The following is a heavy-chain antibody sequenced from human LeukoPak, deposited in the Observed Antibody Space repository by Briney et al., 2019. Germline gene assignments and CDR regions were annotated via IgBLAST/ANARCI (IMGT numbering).Heavy chain of an antibody. CDR1: GFTFSSHG. Sequence: GGSLRLSCAGSGFTFSSHGMNWVRQAPGKGLEWVSFISYNSNYIFYADSVKGRFTISRDNSKNTLYLQMNSLRAEDTAVYYCAKAFYYYDSSGYYGPFDYWGQGTLVTVSS. V-gene: IGHV3-21*04. J-gene: IGHJ4*02. D-gene: IGHD3-22*01. CDR2: ISYNSNYI. CDR3: AKAFYYYDSSGYYGPFDY.